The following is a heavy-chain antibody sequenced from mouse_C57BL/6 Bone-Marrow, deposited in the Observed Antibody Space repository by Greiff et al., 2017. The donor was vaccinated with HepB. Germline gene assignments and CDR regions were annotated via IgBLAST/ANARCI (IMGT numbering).Heavy chain of an antibody. CDR1: GYTFTSYW. J-gene: IGHJ1*03. CDR2: INPSNGGT. V-gene: IGHV1-53*01. Sequence: VQLKESGTELVKPGASVKLSCKASGYTFTSYWMHWVKQRPGQGLEWIGNINPSNGGTNYNEKFKSKATLTVDKSSSTAYMQLSSLTSEDSAVYYCARPSYYWYFDVWGTGTTVTVSS. CDR3: ARPSYYWYFDV.